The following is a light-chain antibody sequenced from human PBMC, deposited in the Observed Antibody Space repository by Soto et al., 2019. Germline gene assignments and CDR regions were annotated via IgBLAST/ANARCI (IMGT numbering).Light chain of an antibody. CDR2: EVT. CDR1: TSDVGGYSY. J-gene: IGLJ3*02. V-gene: IGLV2-14*01. Sequence: QSALTQPASVSGSPGQSITISCTGTTSDVGGYSYVSWYQQHPGKAPKLMIYEVTNRPSGVSNRFSGSKSGNTASLTISGLQAEDEADYYCSSYTNMNTLVFGGGTKLTVL. CDR3: SSYTNMNTLV.